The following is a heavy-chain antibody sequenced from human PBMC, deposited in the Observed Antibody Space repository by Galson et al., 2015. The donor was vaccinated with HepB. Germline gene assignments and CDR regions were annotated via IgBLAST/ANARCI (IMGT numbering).Heavy chain of an antibody. D-gene: IGHD5-18*01. J-gene: IGHJ4*02. V-gene: IGHV5-10-1*01. CDR1: GYSFTSYW. CDR3: ASLRGSVDTAMEFDY. CDR2: IDPSDSYT. Sequence: QSGAEVKKPGESLRISCKGSGYSFTSYWISWVRQMPGKGLEWMGRIDPSDSYTNYSPFFQGHVTISADKSISTAYLQWSSLKASDTAMYYCASLRGSVDTAMEFDYWGQGTLVTVSS.